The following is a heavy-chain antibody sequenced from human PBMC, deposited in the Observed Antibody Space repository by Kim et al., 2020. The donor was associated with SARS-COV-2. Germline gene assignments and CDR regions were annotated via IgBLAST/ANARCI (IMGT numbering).Heavy chain of an antibody. CDR2: INTNTGNP. D-gene: IGHD3-3*01. CDR1: GYTFTSYA. V-gene: IGHV7-4-1*02. CDR3: ARGRGQVLRFLEWLPAYYYYMDV. Sequence: ASVKVSCKASGYTFTSYAMNWVRQVPGQGLEWMGWINTNTGNPTYAQGFTGRFVFSLDTSVSTAYLQISSLKAEDTAVYYCARGRGQVLRFLEWLPAYYYYMDVWGKGTTVTVSS. J-gene: IGHJ6*03.